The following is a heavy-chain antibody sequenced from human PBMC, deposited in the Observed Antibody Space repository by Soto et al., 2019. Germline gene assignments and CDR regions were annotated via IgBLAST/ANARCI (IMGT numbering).Heavy chain of an antibody. V-gene: IGHV3-11*01. Sequence: PWGSLRLSCTASVFTFSDHFMTWIRQAPGKGLEWVSKISSSGETMIYADSVKGRFTVSRDNAKKSLYLLMDRLTTEDTAVYYCAADPYYYASAYWGQGTLVTVSS. CDR1: VFTFSDHF. J-gene: IGHJ4*02. CDR3: AADPYYYASAY. D-gene: IGHD3-10*01. CDR2: ISSSGETM.